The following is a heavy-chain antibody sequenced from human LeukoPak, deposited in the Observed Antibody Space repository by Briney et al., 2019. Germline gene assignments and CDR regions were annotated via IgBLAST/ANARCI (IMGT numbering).Heavy chain of an antibody. CDR1: GYTFTSYG. J-gene: IGHJ4*02. Sequence: GASVKVSCKASGYTFTSYGISWVRQAPGQGLEWVGWISAYNGNTNYAQKLQGRVTMTTDTSTSTAYMELRSLRSDDTAVYYCARKSVDSSSWFSDYWGQGTLVTVSS. CDR2: ISAYNGNT. D-gene: IGHD6-13*01. CDR3: ARKSVDSSSWFSDY. V-gene: IGHV1-18*01.